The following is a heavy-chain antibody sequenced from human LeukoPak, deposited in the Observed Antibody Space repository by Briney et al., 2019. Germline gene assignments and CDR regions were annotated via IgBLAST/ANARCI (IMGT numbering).Heavy chain of an antibody. V-gene: IGHV3-74*01. D-gene: IGHD1-26*01. J-gene: IGHJ4*02. Sequence: GGSLRLSCAASGFTFSNYWMHWVRQAPGKGLVWVSRINFDGSSTSYADSVKGRFTTSRDNAKNTLYLQMDSLGAEDTAVYYCGRVLGGSYRSLDYWGQGTLVTVSS. CDR3: GRVLGGSYRSLDY. CDR1: GFTFSNYW. CDR2: INFDGSST.